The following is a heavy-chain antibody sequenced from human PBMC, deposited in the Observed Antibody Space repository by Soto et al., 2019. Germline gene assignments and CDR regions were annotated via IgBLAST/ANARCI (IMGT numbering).Heavy chain of an antibody. D-gene: IGHD3-3*01. CDR3: AKEVNTIFGMVIMTEYYYYGMDV. CDR2: ISHDGSNR. V-gene: IGHV3-30*18. CDR1: GFIFSSYG. Sequence: GESLKISCGASGFIFSSYGMHWVRQAPGKGLEWVAVISHDGSNRYYADSVKGRFTISRDNSKNTLYLQMNSLRAEDTAVYYCAKEVNTIFGMVIMTEYYYYGMDVWGQGSTVTVSS. J-gene: IGHJ6*02.